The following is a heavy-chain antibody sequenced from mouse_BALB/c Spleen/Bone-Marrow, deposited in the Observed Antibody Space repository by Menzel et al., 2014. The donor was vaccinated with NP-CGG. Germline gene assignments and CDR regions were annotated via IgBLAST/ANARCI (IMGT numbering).Heavy chain of an antibody. D-gene: IGHD2-4*01. V-gene: IGHV5-17*02. Sequence: EVNLVESGGGLVQPGGSRKLSCAASGFTFSSFGMHWVRQAPEKGLEWVAYISSGSSTIYYADTVKGRFTISRDNPKNTLFLQMTSLRSEDTAMYYCASDYDYLDYWGQGTTLTVSS. CDR1: GFTFSSFG. CDR2: ISSGSSTI. CDR3: ASDYDYLDY. J-gene: IGHJ2*01.